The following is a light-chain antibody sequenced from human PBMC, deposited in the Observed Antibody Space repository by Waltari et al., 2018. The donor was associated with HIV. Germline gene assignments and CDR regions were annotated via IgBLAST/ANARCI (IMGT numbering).Light chain of an antibody. V-gene: IGKV3-20*01. J-gene: IGKJ3*01. CDR2: GAS. CDR1: QSVSSTY. CDR3: QQFGSSRFT. Sequence: PGSLSLSPGERATLSCRASQSVSSTYFSWYQQRPGQAPRLLIYGASSRATGIPDRFIGSGSGTDFTLTISRLEPEDFAVYYCQQFGSSRFTFGPGTKVDIK.